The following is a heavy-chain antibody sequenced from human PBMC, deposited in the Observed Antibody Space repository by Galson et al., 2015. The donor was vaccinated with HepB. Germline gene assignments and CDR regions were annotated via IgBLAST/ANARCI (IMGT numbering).Heavy chain of an antibody. CDR3: ARTLVGATDGSDV. J-gene: IGHJ3*01. Sequence: PLRLSCAISGVSVTTGYMNWVGQAPGEGLEWVAGIYSGGYTPYADSVKGRFTLTRDIFRNALYLQMTDLRVEDTATYFCARTLVGATDGSDVWGQGTMVTVST. CDR2: IYSGGYT. V-gene: IGHV3-53*01. CDR1: GVSVTTGY. D-gene: IGHD1-26*01.